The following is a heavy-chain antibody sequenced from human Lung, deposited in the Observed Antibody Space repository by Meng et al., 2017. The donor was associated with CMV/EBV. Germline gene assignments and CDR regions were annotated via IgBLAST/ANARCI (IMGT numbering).Heavy chain of an antibody. J-gene: IGHJ4*02. V-gene: IGHV3-7*01. Sequence: GGSLRLSCKASGFTFSNYWMNWVRQAPGKGLEWVANIKKDGSEKNYLDSVKGRFTISRDNTKNSLYLQMNSLRVEDTAVYYCAKGFDHWGQGTLVTVSS. CDR3: AKGFDH. CDR2: IKKDGSEK. CDR1: GFTFSNYW.